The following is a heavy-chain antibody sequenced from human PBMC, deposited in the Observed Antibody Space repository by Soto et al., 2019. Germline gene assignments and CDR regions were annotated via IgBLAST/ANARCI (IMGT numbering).Heavy chain of an antibody. D-gene: IGHD2-15*01. CDR2: ISGYNGNT. CDR3: ARDYCSGGSCYSYFQH. CDR1: GYTFTSYA. V-gene: IGHV1-18*01. Sequence: ASVKVSCKASGYTFTSYAVTWVRQAPGQGLEWMGWISGYNGNTNYAQKLQGRVTMTTDTSTSTAYMELRSLRSDDTAMYYCARDYCSGGSCYSYFQHRGQRTPVTVSS. J-gene: IGHJ1*01.